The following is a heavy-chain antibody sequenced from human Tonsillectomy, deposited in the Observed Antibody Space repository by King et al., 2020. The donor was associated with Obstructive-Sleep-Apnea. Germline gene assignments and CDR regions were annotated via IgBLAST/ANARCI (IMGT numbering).Heavy chain of an antibody. CDR1: GGSISTVNHY. CDR3: ARTILVVTGYFDP. D-gene: IGHD2-21*02. CDR2: IYNNAST. V-gene: IGHV4-39*07. J-gene: IGHJ5*02. Sequence: QLQESGPGLVSPSETLYLTCTCSGGSISTVNHYWVWIRQPPGKGLQWIGSIYNNASTYYNPSLRRRVTISVDTSKNQFSLKLNSVTAADTAVYYCARTILVVTGYFDPWGQGILVTVSS.